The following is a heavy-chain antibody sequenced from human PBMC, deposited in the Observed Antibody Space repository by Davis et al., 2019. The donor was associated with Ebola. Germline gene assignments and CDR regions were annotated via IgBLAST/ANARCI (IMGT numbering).Heavy chain of an antibody. CDR3: ARVGYCSSTSCYSPHYYYYYGMDV. Sequence: AASVKVSCKASGGTFSSYAISWVRQAPGQGLEWMGRIIPILGIANYAQKFQGRVTITADKSTSTAYMELRSLRSDDTAVYYCARVGYCSSTSCYSPHYYYYYGMDVWGQGTTVTVSS. CDR1: GGTFSSYA. CDR2: IIPILGIA. D-gene: IGHD2-2*02. J-gene: IGHJ6*02. V-gene: IGHV1-69*04.